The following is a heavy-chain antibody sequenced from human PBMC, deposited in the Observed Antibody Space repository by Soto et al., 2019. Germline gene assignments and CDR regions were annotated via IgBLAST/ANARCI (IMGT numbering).Heavy chain of an antibody. J-gene: IGHJ4*02. CDR1: GGTFSTYT. V-gene: IGHV1-69*01. D-gene: IGHD3-3*01. CDR2: IIPMFGTA. Sequence: QVQLVQSGAEVKKPGSSVKVSYKASGGTFSTYTISWVRQAPGQGLEWMGGIIPMFGTANYAQKFQGRVTITADESTSTAYMELSSLRSEDTAVYYCASLMYYDFWSGYSGWGQGTLVTVSS. CDR3: ASLMYYDFWSGYSG.